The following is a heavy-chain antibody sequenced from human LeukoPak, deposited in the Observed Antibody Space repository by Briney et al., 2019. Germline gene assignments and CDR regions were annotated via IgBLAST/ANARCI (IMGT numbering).Heavy chain of an antibody. J-gene: IGHJ6*03. D-gene: IGHD2-15*01. CDR1: GYTFIGYW. CDR2: ISPSGGST. Sequence: ASVKVSCKAFGYTFIGYWMHWVRQAPGQGPEWMGVISPSGGSTIYAQKFQGRVTMTEDTSTDTAYMELSSLRSEDTAVYYCATGAPRYCSGGSCRRYYYYYMDVWGKGTTVTISS. CDR3: ATGAPRYCSGGSCRRYYYYYMDV. V-gene: IGHV1-46*01.